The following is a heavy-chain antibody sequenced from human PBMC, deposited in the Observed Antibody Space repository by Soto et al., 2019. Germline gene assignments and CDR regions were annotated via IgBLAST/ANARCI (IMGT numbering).Heavy chain of an antibody. Sequence: GGSLRLSCAASGFTVSSNYMSWVRQAPGKGLEWVSVIYSGGSTYYADSVKGRFTISRDNSKNTLYLQMNSLRAEDTAVYYCARGPFYDFWSGEANYYYMDVWGKGTTVTVSS. J-gene: IGHJ6*03. D-gene: IGHD3-3*01. V-gene: IGHV3-66*01. CDR1: GFTVSSNY. CDR3: ARGPFYDFWSGEANYYYMDV. CDR2: IYSGGST.